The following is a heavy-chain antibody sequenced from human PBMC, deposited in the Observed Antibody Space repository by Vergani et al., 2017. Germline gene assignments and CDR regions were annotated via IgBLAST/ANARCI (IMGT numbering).Heavy chain of an antibody. CDR3: AKERADDFDWEKDHDSFDI. V-gene: IGHV1-69*08. CDR1: GGTFNNYI. Sequence: QVQLVQSGAEVKKPGSSVKVSCKASGGTFNNYIFSWVRQAPGQGLEWMGRIIPMLGIPNFAQKFQGRVTFTADKSTSTAYMELSSLKSEDTAMYYCAKERADDFDWEKDHDSFDIWGQGTMITVSS. J-gene: IGHJ3*02. CDR2: IIPMLGIP. D-gene: IGHD3-9*01.